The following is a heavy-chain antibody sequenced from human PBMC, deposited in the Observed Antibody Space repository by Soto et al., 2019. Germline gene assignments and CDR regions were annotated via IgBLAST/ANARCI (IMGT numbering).Heavy chain of an antibody. D-gene: IGHD6-6*01. CDR1: GGTFSSYA. CDR3: GRDRWQLAAFYYNHGMDV. CDR2: IIPIFGTA. Sequence: QVQLVQSGAEVKKPGSSVTVSCKASGGTFSSYAISWVRQAPGQGLEWMGGIIPIFGTANYAQKFQGRVTITADESGSPDYMELRSRRSEDTAVYYCGRDRWQLAAFYYNHGMDVWGQGTTVTVSS. V-gene: IGHV1-69*01. J-gene: IGHJ6*02.